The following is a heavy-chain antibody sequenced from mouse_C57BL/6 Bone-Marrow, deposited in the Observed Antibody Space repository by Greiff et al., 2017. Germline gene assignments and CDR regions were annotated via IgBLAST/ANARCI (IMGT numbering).Heavy chain of an antibody. V-gene: IGHV5-4*01. CDR2: ISDGGSYT. J-gene: IGHJ4*01. Sequence: EVQLVESGGGLVKPGGSLKLSCAASGFTFSSYAMSWVRQTPEKRLEWVATISDGGSYTYYPDNVKGRFTISRDNAKNTLYLQMSHLKSEDAAMYYCARGEGFGYAMDYWGQGTSVTVSS. CDR1: GFTFSSYA. CDR3: ARGEGFGYAMDY.